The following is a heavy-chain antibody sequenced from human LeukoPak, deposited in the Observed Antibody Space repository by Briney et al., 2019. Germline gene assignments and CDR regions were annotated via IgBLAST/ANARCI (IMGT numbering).Heavy chain of an antibody. CDR3: ARTYLGNYGSGSTVDAFDI. CDR2: IYYSGST. Sequence: SETLSLTCTVSGGSISSYYWSWIRQPPGKGLEWIGYIYYSGSTNYNPSLKSRVTISVDTSKNQFSLKLSSVTAADTAVYYCARTYLGNYGSGSTVDAFDIWGQGTMVTVSS. CDR1: GGSISSYY. V-gene: IGHV4-59*01. J-gene: IGHJ3*02. D-gene: IGHD3-10*01.